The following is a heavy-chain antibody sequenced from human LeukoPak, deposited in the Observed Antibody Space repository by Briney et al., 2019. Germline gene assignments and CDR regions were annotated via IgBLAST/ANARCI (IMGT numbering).Heavy chain of an antibody. Sequence: PGGSLRLSCAASGFTFSSYSMNWVPQAPGKGREWVSSINSSSSYIYYADSVKGRFTISRDNAKNSLYLQKNSLRAEDTAVYYCAREMDYYDSSGYGYFDYWGQGTLVTVSS. CDR2: INSSSSYI. CDR3: AREMDYYDSSGYGYFDY. CDR1: GFTFSSYS. V-gene: IGHV3-21*01. D-gene: IGHD3-22*01. J-gene: IGHJ4*02.